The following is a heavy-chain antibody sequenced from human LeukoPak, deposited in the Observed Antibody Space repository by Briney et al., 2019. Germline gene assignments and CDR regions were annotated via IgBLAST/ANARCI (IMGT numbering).Heavy chain of an antibody. CDR3: AREDDSSGYPTTLFDS. D-gene: IGHD3-22*01. V-gene: IGHV4-31*03. CDR1: GGSIRSGGFY. Sequence: SGTLSLTCTVSGGSIRSGGFYWSWIRQHPGKGLEWIGYIHYSGTTYYNSSLKSRLAISVDTSKNQFSLKLSSVTAADTAVYFCAREDDSSGYPTTLFDSWGQGTLVTVSS. J-gene: IGHJ4*02. CDR2: IHYSGTT.